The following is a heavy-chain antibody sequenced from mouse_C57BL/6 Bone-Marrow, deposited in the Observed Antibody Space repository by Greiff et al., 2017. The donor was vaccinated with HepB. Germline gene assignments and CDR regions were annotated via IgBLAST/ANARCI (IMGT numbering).Heavy chain of an antibody. V-gene: IGHV5-9-1*02. CDR1: GFTFSSYA. CDR3: TRDYYGSIWYFDV. CDR2: ISSGGDYI. Sequence: EVHLVESGEGLVKPGGSLKLSCAASGFTFSSYAMSWVRQTPEKRLEWVAYISSGGDYIYYADTVKGRFTISRDNARNTLYLQMSSLKSEDTAMYYCTRDYYGSIWYFDVWGTGTTVTVSS. D-gene: IGHD1-1*01. J-gene: IGHJ1*03.